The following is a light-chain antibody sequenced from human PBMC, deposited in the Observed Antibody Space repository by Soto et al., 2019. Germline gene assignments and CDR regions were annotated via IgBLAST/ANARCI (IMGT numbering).Light chain of an antibody. CDR2: ATS. CDR3: QQTYSTPLT. CDR1: QSISTY. J-gene: IGKJ4*01. V-gene: IGKV1-39*01. Sequence: DIPMTQSPSSLSASVGDRVTITCRASQSISTYINWYQQKPGKAPKVLIYATSSLHSGVPSRFSGSGSETEFTLTISSLQPEDFATYFCQQTYSTPLTFGGGTKVEIK.